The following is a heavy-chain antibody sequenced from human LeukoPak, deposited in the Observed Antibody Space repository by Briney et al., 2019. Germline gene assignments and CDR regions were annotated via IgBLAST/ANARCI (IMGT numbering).Heavy chain of an antibody. D-gene: IGHD3-3*01. CDR2: IKQDGTDK. V-gene: IGHV3-7*01. Sequence: PWGSLRLSCAASGFTCSSYWRSWVPQAPGMGLEWVANIKQDGTDKSYVDSVKGRFTISTDNTKNSLYLQMHSLRAADTAVYSCARDRILEWFMHPNWFDPWGQGTLVTVSS. J-gene: IGHJ5*02. CDR1: GFTCSSYW. CDR3: ARDRILEWFMHPNWFDP.